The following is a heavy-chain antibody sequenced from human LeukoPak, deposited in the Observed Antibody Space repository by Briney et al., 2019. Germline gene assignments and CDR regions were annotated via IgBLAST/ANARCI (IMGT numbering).Heavy chain of an antibody. CDR2: IYYSGST. Sequence: PSETLSLTCTVSGVSISSYSWSWIRQPPGKGLEWIGYIYYSGSTNYNPSLKSRVTISVDTSKNQFSLKLSSVTAADTAVYYCARVSPYDSSGYPIDYWGQGTLVTVSS. CDR3: ARVSPYDSSGYPIDY. CDR1: GVSISSYS. J-gene: IGHJ4*02. D-gene: IGHD3-22*01. V-gene: IGHV4-59*01.